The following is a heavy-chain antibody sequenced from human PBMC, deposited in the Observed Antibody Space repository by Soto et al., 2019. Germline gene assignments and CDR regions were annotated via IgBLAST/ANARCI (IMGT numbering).Heavy chain of an antibody. V-gene: IGHV3-30-3*01. CDR1: GFTFS. Sequence: QVQLVESGGGVVQPGRSLRLPCAASGFTFSMHWVRQAPGKGLEWVAVISYDGGNKYYADSVRGRFTISRDNSNNTLYLQMNSLRPEDTALYYCARDRFASSWSYFEYWGQGTLVTVSS. CDR3: ARDRFASSWSYFEY. J-gene: IGHJ4*02. D-gene: IGHD6-13*01. CDR2: ISYDGGNK.